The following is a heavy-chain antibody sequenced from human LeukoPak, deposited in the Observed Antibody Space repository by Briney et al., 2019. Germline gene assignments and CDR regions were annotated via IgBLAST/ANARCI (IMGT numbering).Heavy chain of an antibody. CDR3: ARDGPIGSGNPYWFDP. V-gene: IGHV4-59*12. CDR1: GFTFSSYS. J-gene: IGHJ5*02. Sequence: KAGGSLRLSCAASGFTFSSYSMNRVRQAPGKGLEWIGSAYFIGRTNYDPSFKSRVTISVDTSKNQFSLKLSSVTAADTAVYYCARDGPIGSGNPYWFDPWGQGTLVTVSS. CDR2: AYFIGRT. D-gene: IGHD3-10*01.